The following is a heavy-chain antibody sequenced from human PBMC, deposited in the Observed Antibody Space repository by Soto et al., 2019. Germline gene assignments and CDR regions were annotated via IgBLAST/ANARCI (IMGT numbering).Heavy chain of an antibody. J-gene: IGHJ4*02. D-gene: IGHD5-12*01. CDR2: ISGSGTST. CDR1: GFTFRTYA. V-gene: IGHV3-23*01. CDR3: AKDKWGMATINVVVH. Sequence: EVQLLESGGGVVQPGGSLRLSCAASGFTFRTYAMSWVRQAPGKGLEWVSGISGSGTSTYYADSVKGRFTISRDTSKNTLYLQMNSLRAEDTAVYFCAKDKWGMATINVVVHWGQGTLVTVSS.